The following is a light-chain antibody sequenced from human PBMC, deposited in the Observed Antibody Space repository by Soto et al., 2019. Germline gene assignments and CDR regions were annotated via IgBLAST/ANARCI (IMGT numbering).Light chain of an antibody. CDR2: EVS. CDR1: SIDVGGYNY. CDR3: SSHTSYSTRV. Sequence: QSVLTQPASVSGSPGQSIAISCTGTSIDVGGYNYVSWYQQHPGKAPKLMIHEVSNRPSGVSDRFSGSKSGNTASLTISWLQADDEADYYCSSHTSYSTRVFGTGTKVTVL. J-gene: IGLJ1*01. V-gene: IGLV2-14*01.